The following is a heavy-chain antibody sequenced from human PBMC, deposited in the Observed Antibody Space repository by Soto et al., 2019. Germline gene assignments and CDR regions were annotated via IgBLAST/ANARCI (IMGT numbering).Heavy chain of an antibody. V-gene: IGHV4-30-4*01. D-gene: IGHD3-16*02. CDR1: GGSIIGVASY. J-gene: IGHJ2*01. CDR2: INYSGST. Sequence: QVRLKESGPGLVKPSQTLSLTGTVPGGSIIGVASYWSWIRQPPGKGRAWMGYINYSGSTNYNPSLSSRVTISVDTSKNQFSLNLSSVSAADTAVYYCARIVESGYTIDFDLWGRGTLVTVSS. CDR3: ARIVESGYTIDFDL.